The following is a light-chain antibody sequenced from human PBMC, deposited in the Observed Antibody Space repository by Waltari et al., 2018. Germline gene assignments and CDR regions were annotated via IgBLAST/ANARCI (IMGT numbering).Light chain of an antibody. CDR2: QDS. V-gene: IGLV3-1*01. J-gene: IGLJ2*01. Sequence: SSELTPPPSASVSPGQPATIHPPGDSSGDKYACWYQQKPGQSPVLVIYQDSKRPSGIPERFSGSNSGNTATLTISGTQAMDEADYYCQAWDSSPVVFGGGTKLTVL. CDR1: SSGDKY. CDR3: QAWDSSPVV.